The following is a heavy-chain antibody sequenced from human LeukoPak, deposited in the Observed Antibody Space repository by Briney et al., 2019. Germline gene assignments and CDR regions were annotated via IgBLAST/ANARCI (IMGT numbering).Heavy chain of an antibody. J-gene: IGHJ3*02. CDR1: GFTFSSYG. CDR3: AKGGGGDCYAFDI. D-gene: IGHD2-21*02. V-gene: IGHV3-30*18. CDR2: ISYDGSNK. Sequence: PGRSLRLSCAASGFTFSSYGMHWVRQAPGKGLEWVAVISYDGSNKYYADSVKGRFTISRDNSKNTLYLQMNSLRAEDTAVYYCAKGGGGDCYAFDIWGQGTMATVSS.